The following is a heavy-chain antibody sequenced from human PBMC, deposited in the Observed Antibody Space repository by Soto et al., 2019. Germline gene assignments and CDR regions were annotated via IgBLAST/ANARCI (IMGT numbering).Heavy chain of an antibody. V-gene: IGHV4-31*03. D-gene: IGHD6-13*01. J-gene: IGHJ6*02. Sequence: VQLQESGPGLVKPSQTLSLTCTVSGGSISSGGYYWSWIRQHPGKGLEWIGYIYYSGNTYYNPSLKSRVTISVDTSKNQFSLKLSSVTAADTAVYYCAREAAAGYYYYYGMDVWGQGTTVTVSS. CDR2: IYYSGNT. CDR3: AREAAAGYYYYYGMDV. CDR1: GGSISSGGYY.